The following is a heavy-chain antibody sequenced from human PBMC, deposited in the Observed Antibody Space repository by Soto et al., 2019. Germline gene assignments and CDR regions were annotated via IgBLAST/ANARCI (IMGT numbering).Heavy chain of an antibody. D-gene: IGHD1-26*01. Sequence: GGSLRLSCAASGFTFSSYWMHWVRQAPGKGLVWVSRINSDGSSTSYADSVKGRFTISRDNAKNTLYLQMNSLRAEDTAVYYCARPQLVGAITPFDYWGQGTLVTVSS. CDR3: ARPQLVGAITPFDY. J-gene: IGHJ4*02. CDR2: INSDGSST. CDR1: GFTFSSYW. V-gene: IGHV3-74*01.